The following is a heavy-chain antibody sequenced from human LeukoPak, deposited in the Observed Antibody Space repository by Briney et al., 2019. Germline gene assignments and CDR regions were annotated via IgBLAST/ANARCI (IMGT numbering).Heavy chain of an antibody. CDR1: GGSVSSGSYY. D-gene: IGHD6-6*01. CDR3: ARGGSVEYSSSRSPFDY. J-gene: IGHJ4*02. V-gene: IGHV4-61*01. CDR2: IYYSGST. Sequence: PSETLSLTCTVSGGSVSSGSYYWSWIRQPPGKGLEWIGYIYYSGSTNYNPSLKSRVIISVDTSKNQFSLKLSSVTAADTAVYYCARGGSVEYSSSRSPFDYWGQGTLVTVSS.